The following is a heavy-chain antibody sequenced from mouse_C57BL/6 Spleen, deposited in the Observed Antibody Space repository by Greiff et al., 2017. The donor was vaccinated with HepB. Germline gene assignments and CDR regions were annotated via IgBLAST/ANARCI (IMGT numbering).Heavy chain of an antibody. D-gene: IGHD2-3*01. CDR3: ARRIYDGSFAY. V-gene: IGHV1-82*01. J-gene: IGHJ3*01. CDR2: IYPGDGDT. Sequence: VKLQESGPELVKPGASVKISCKASGYAFSSSWMNWVKQRPGKGLEWIGRIYPGDGDTNYNGKFKGKATLTADKSSSTAYMQLSSLTSEDSAVYFCARRIYDGSFAYWGQGTLVTVSA. CDR1: GYAFSSSW.